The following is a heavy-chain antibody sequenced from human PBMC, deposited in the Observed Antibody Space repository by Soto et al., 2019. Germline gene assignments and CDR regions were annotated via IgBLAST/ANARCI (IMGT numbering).Heavy chain of an antibody. V-gene: IGHV1-18*04. J-gene: IGHJ3*02. CDR3: ARARVVYSKGDAFDI. CDR2: ISAYNGNT. Sequence: ASVKVSCKASGYTFTSYGISWVRQAPGQGLEWMGWISAYNGNTNYAQKLQGRVTMTTDTSTSTAYMELRSLRSDDTAVYYCARARVVYSKGDAFDIWGQGTMVTVSS. CDR1: GYTFTSYG. D-gene: IGHD4-4*01.